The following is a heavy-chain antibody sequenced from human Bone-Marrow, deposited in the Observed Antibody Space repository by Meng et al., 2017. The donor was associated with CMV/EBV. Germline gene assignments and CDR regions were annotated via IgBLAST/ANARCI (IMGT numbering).Heavy chain of an antibody. V-gene: IGHV4-59*01. J-gene: IGHJ4*02. CDR1: GGSISSYY. CDR3: ARFGRHYYDSSGFGFDY. CDR2: IYYSGST. Sequence: SETLSLTCTVSGGSISSYYWSWIRQPPGKGLEWIGYIYYSGSTNYNPSLKSRVTISVDTSKNQFSLKLSSVTAADTAVYYCARFGRHYYDSSGFGFDYWGQGTLVTLSS. D-gene: IGHD3-22*01.